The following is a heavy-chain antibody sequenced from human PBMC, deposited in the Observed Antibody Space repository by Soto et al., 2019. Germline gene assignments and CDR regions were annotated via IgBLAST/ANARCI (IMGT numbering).Heavy chain of an antibody. CDR2: IIPIFGTA. D-gene: IGHD5-12*01. CDR3: ATGYDRLGYYYGMDV. CDR1: GGTFSSYA. J-gene: IGHJ6*02. Sequence: SVKVSCKASGGTFSSYAISWVRQAPGQGLEWMGGIIPIFGTANYAQKFQGRVTITADESTSTAYMELSSLRSEDTAVYYCATGYDRLGYYYGMDVWGQGTTVTVSS. V-gene: IGHV1-69*13.